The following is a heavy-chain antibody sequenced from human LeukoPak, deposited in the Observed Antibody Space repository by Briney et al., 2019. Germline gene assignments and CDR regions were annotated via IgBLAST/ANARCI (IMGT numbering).Heavy chain of an antibody. V-gene: IGHV3-21*01. CDR3: ARDLEDGDYVESAFDI. D-gene: IGHD4-17*01. CDR2: ISSSSSYI. J-gene: IGHJ3*02. CDR1: GFTFSSYS. Sequence: GGSLRLSCAASGFTFSSYSMNWVRQAPGKGLEWVSSISSSSSYIYYADSVKGRFTISRDNAKNSLYLQMNSLRAEDTAVYYCARDLEDGDYVESAFDIWGQGTMVTVSS.